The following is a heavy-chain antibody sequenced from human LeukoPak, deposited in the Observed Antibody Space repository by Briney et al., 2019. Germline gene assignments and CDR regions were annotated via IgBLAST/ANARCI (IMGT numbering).Heavy chain of an antibody. Sequence: GGSLRLSCAASGFIFSSYAMSWVRQAPGKGLEWVSGISGTGGTIYYADSVKGRFTISRDTSKNTLYLQINSLRVEDTAVYYCIVFGDSNHWGQGTLVTVSS. D-gene: IGHD4-17*01. CDR3: IVFGDSNH. J-gene: IGHJ5*02. V-gene: IGHV3-23*01. CDR2: ISGTGGTI. CDR1: GFIFSSYA.